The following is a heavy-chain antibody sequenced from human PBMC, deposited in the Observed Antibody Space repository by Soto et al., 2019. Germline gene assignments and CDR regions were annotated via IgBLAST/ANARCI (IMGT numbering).Heavy chain of an antibody. CDR2: IIPIFGTA. CDR3: ARADIVVVPAAIPYYYYYGMDV. J-gene: IGHJ6*02. Sequence: GASVKVSCKASGGTFSSYAISWVRQAPGQGLEWMGGIIPIFGTANYAQKFQGRVTITADESTSTAYMELSSLRSEDTAVYYCARADIVVVPAAIPYYYYYGMDVWGQGTTVTVSS. D-gene: IGHD2-2*01. CDR1: GGTFSSYA. V-gene: IGHV1-69*13.